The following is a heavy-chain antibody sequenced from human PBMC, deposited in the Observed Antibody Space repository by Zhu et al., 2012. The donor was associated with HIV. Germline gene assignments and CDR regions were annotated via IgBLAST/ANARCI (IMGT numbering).Heavy chain of an antibody. CDR1: RDSISSFY. Sequence: QGQLQKSGPGLVKPSATLSLTCSVSRDSISSFYWSWIRQSPGQRLEWIGYVYNSGSPNYNPSLKSRVTISVDMSKNQFFLNLTSVTAADTAVYYCARSRSAGYWYFDLWGLALWSLSPQ. D-gene: IGHD1-14*01. J-gene: IGHJ2*01. V-gene: IGHV4-59*01. CDR2: VYNSGSP. CDR3: ARSRSAGYWYFDL.